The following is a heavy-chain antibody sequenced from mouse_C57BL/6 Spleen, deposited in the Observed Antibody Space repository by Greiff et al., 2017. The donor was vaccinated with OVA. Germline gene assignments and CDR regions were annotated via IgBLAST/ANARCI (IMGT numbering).Heavy chain of an antibody. CDR2: ILPGSGST. Sequence: QVQLQQSGAELMKPGASVKLSCKATGYTFTGYWIEWVKQRPGHGLEWIGEILPGSGSTNYNEKFKGKATFTADTSSNTAYMQLSSLTTEDSAIYYCARAFITTVVGGYYYAMDYWGQGTSVTVSS. J-gene: IGHJ4*01. CDR1: GYTFTGYW. CDR3: ARAFITTVVGGYYYAMDY. D-gene: IGHD1-1*01. V-gene: IGHV1-9*01.